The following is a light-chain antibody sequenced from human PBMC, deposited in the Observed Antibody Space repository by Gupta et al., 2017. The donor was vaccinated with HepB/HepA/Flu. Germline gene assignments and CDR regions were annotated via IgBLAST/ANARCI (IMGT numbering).Light chain of an antibody. V-gene: IGKV1-8*01. CDR2: AAS. Sequence: AIRMTQSPSSLSASTGDRVSITCRASQGISSYLAWYQVKPGKAPKLIIHAASTLQIGVPSRFSGSGSGTEFTLTISCLQSEDFATYYCQQYYAKPRIFGQGTKVEIE. CDR3: QQYYAKPRI. J-gene: IGKJ1*01. CDR1: QGISSY.